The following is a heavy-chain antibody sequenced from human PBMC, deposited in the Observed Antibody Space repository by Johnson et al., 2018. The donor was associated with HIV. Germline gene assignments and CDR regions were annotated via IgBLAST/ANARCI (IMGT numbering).Heavy chain of an antibody. Sequence: QVQLVESGGGVVQPGRSLRLSCAASGFTFSSYGMHWVRQAPGKGLEWVAVIWYDGSNKYYADSVKGRFTISRDNSKNTLYLQMNSLRAEDTAVYYCAKGLHIVVEGDSDAFDIWGQGTLVSVSS. CDR1: GFTFSSYG. V-gene: IGHV3-33*06. CDR3: AKGLHIVVEGDSDAFDI. D-gene: IGHD2-21*01. J-gene: IGHJ3*02. CDR2: IWYDGSNK.